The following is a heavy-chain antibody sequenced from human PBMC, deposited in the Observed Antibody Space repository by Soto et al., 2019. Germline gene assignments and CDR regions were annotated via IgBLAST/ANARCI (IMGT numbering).Heavy chain of an antibody. V-gene: IGHV1-18*01. CDR3: ARGGYYDNSWGKLSHYGLDV. J-gene: IGHJ6*02. Sequence: QVQLAQSTGEVKKPGASVRVSCKATGYTFIRYGIAWVRQAPGQGFEWMGWISPYNDHTVYAQKFQGRVTMTADTSTSTVYMIVRGLKSDDTAVYYCARGGYYDNSWGKLSHYGLDVWGQGTSVSVSS. D-gene: IGHD3-16*01. CDR1: GYTFIRYG. CDR2: ISPYNDHT.